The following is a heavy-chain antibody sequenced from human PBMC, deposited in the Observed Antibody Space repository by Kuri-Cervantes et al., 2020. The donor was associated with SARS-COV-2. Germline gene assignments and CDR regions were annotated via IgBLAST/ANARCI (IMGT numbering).Heavy chain of an antibody. Sequence: ASVKVSCKASGYTFTGYYMHWVRQAPGQGLEWMGWINPNSGGTNYAQKFQGRATMTRDTSISTAYMELSSLRSEDTAVYYCARIREDYYGSGSCDYWGQGTLVTVSS. CDR2: INPNSGGT. CDR1: GYTFTGYY. D-gene: IGHD3-10*01. CDR3: ARIREDYYGSGSCDY. V-gene: IGHV1-2*02. J-gene: IGHJ4*02.